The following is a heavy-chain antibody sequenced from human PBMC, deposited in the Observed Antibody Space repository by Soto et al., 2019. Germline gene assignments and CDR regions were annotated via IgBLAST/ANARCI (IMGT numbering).Heavy chain of an antibody. CDR1: GYTFTSYY. CDR3: ASCAYNWNCEESYYYYHYGMDV. V-gene: IGHV1-46*01. Sequence: ASVKVSCKASGYTFTSYYMHWVRQAPGQGLEWMGIINPSGGSTSYAQKFQGRVTMTRDTSTSTVYMELSSLRSEDTAVYYCASCAYNWNCEESYYYYHYGMDVWGQGTRVTVSS. J-gene: IGHJ6*02. D-gene: IGHD1-7*01. CDR2: INPSGGST.